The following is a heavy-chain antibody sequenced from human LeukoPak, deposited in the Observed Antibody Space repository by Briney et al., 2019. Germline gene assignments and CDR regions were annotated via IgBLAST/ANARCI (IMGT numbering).Heavy chain of an antibody. CDR1: GFTFDDYA. V-gene: IGHV3-43D*03. D-gene: IGHD4-17*01. Sequence: GGSLRLSCAASGFTFDDYAMHWVRQVPGKGLEWVSFISWDGGSTYYANSVKGRFTISRDNSKNSLYLQMNSLRAEDTALYYCAKGTLGDYRAGPDYWGRGTLVTVSS. CDR3: AKGTLGDYRAGPDY. CDR2: ISWDGGST. J-gene: IGHJ4*02.